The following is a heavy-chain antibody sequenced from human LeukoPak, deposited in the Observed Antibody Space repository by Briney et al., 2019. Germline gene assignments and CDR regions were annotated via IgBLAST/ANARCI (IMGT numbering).Heavy chain of an antibody. CDR2: ISSNGGST. J-gene: IGHJ4*02. V-gene: IGHV3-64*01. Sequence: GGSLRLSCAASGFTFSSYAMSWVRQAPGKGLEYVSAISSNGGSTYYANSVKGRFTISRDNSKNTLYLQMNSLRAEDTAVYYCARVLRGYSYGYLDYWGQGTLVTVSS. CDR3: ARVLRGYSYGYLDY. CDR1: GFTFSSYA. D-gene: IGHD5-18*01.